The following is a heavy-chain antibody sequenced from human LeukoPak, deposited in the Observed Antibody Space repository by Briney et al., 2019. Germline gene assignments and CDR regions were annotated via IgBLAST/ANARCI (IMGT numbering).Heavy chain of an antibody. D-gene: IGHD6-19*01. J-gene: IGHJ4*02. V-gene: IGHV4-59*01. Sequence: SETLSLTCTVSGGSISSYYWSWIRQPPGKGLEWIGYIYYSGSTNYNPSLKSRVTISVDTSKNQFSLKLSSVTAADTAVYYCARETPVAGTDYWGQGTLVTVSS. CDR2: IYYSGST. CDR3: ARETPVAGTDY. CDR1: GGSISSYY.